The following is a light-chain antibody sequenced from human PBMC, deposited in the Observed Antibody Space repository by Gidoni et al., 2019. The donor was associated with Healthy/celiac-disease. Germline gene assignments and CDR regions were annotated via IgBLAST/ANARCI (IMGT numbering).Light chain of an antibody. Sequence: SYELTQPPPVSVPPGQTARITCSGDALPKQYAYWYQQKPGQAPVLVIYKDSERPSGIPERFSGSSSGTTVTLTISGVQAEDEADYYCQSADSSGTYHVVFGGGTKLTVL. CDR3: QSADSSGTYHVV. CDR1: ALPKQY. V-gene: IGLV3-25*03. CDR2: KDS. J-gene: IGLJ2*01.